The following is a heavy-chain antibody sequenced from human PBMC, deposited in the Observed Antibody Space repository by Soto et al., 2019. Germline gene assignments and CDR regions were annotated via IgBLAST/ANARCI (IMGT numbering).Heavy chain of an antibody. CDR1: GGSISSSSYY. Sequence: PSKTLSLTCTVSGGSISSSSYYWGWIRQPPGKGLEWIGSIYYSGSTYYNPSLKSRVTISVDTSKNQFSLKLSSVTAADTAVYYCASLGGYSYGSYYFDYWGQGTLVTVSS. CDR3: ASLGGYSYGSYYFDY. J-gene: IGHJ4*02. D-gene: IGHD5-18*01. CDR2: IYYSGST. V-gene: IGHV4-39*01.